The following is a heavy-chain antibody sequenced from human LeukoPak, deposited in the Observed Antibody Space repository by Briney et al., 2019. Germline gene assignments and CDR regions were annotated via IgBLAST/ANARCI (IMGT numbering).Heavy chain of an antibody. CDR3: AESSGWPEYRYFQH. V-gene: IGHV3-21*01. CDR2: ISSSSSYI. D-gene: IGHD6-19*01. Sequence: KSGGSLRLSGAASGFTFSSYSMNWVRQAPGKGLEWVSSISSSSSYIYYADSVKGRFTISRDNAKNSLYLQMNSLRAEDTAVYYCAESSGWPEYRYFQHWGQGTLVTVSS. J-gene: IGHJ1*01. CDR1: GFTFSSYS.